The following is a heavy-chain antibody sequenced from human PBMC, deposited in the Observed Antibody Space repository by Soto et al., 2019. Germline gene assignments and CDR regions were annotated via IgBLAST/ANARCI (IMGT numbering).Heavy chain of an antibody. Sequence: PSETLSLTCTVSGGSVSSVSYYWSWIRQPTGKGLEWIGYIYYSRSTNYNPSLKSRVTISVDTSKNQFSLKLSSVTAADTAVYYCASADTMVRGVSHFDYWGQGTLVTVSS. V-gene: IGHV4-61*01. CDR3: ASADTMVRGVSHFDY. D-gene: IGHD3-10*01. CDR1: GGSVSSVSYY. J-gene: IGHJ4*02. CDR2: IYYSRST.